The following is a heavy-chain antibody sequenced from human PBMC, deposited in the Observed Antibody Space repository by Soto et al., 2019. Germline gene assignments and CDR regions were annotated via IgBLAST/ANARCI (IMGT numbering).Heavy chain of an antibody. CDR1: GLTFSSYA. D-gene: IGHD3-22*01. CDR3: AKNSESSAYSSFDY. V-gene: IGHV3-23*01. Sequence: EVQLLESGGGLVQPGGSLRLSCAASGLTFSSYAMSWVRQAPGKGLEWVSGISGSGISTYYADSVQGRFTISRDNSKTTLDLQMNSLRAADTAVYYCAKNSESSAYSSFDYWGQGTLVTVSS. J-gene: IGHJ4*02. CDR2: ISGSGIST.